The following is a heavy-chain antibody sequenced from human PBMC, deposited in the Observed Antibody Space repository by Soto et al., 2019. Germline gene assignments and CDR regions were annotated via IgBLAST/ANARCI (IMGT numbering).Heavy chain of an antibody. V-gene: IGHV3-23*01. CDR1: GFTFSSYA. CDR3: ARGGYCSGGTCSNSDD. CDR2: ISGSGGST. Sequence: EVQLLESGGGLVQPGGSLSLSCAASGFTFSSYAMSWVRQAPGKGLEWVSAISGSGGSTYYADSVKGRFTISRDNSKNSLYLQMNSLRAEDTAVYYCARGGYCSGGTCSNSDDWGQGTLVTVSS. D-gene: IGHD2-15*01. J-gene: IGHJ4*02.